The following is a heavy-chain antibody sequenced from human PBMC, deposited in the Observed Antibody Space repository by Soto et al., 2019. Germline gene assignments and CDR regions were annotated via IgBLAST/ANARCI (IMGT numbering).Heavy chain of an antibody. Sequence: PGGSLRLSCAASGFTFSNYGMHWVRQSPGKGLEWVALIWSDGNNKYYADSVKGRFTISRDNSKNTQYLQMNSLRAEDTAVYYCARARSNSYYYGMDVWGQGTTVTVSS. V-gene: IGHV3-33*01. CDR1: GFTFSNYG. CDR3: ARARSNSYYYGMDV. CDR2: IWSDGNNK. D-gene: IGHD4-4*01. J-gene: IGHJ6*02.